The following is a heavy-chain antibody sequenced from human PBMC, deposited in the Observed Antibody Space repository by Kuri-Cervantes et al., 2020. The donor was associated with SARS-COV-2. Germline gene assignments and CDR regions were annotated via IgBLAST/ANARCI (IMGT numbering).Heavy chain of an antibody. Sequence: GSLRLSCAVSGYSISSGYYWGWIRQPPGKGLEWIGSIYHSGSTYYNPSLKSRVTISVDTSKNQFSLKLSSVTAADTAVYYCARGVRLLWFGVSHNWFDPWGQGTLVTVSS. CDR1: GYSISSGYY. V-gene: IGHV4-38-2*01. CDR2: IYHSGST. D-gene: IGHD3-10*01. CDR3: ARGVRLLWFGVSHNWFDP. J-gene: IGHJ5*02.